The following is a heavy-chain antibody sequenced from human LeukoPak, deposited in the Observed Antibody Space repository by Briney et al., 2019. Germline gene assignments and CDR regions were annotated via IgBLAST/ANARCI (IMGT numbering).Heavy chain of an antibody. V-gene: IGHV3-30*02. J-gene: IGHJ4*02. Sequence: GGSLILSCAASGFTFSDYGMHCVRQAPGKGLEWVTFVRHDGNNRYYADSVKGRFAISRDNSKNKVYLQMTSLKPEDTAIYYCAKEGTASKPSDLDYWGQGTLVTVFS. D-gene: IGHD1/OR15-1a*01. CDR2: VRHDGNNR. CDR3: AKEGTASKPSDLDY. CDR1: GFTFSDYG.